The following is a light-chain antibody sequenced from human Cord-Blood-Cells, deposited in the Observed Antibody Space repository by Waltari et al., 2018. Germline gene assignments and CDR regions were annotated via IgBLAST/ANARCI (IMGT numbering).Light chain of an antibody. V-gene: IGLV2-14*01. J-gene: IGLJ2*01. CDR3: SSYTSSSTLV. CDR2: DVS. Sequence: QSALTQPPSVSGSPGQPTTIPCTGPSSAVGGCNYVSWYQQHPGKAPKLMIYDVSNRPSGVSNRFSGSKSGNTASLTISGLQAEDEADYYCSSYTSSSTLVFGGGTKLTVL. CDR1: SSAVGGCNY.